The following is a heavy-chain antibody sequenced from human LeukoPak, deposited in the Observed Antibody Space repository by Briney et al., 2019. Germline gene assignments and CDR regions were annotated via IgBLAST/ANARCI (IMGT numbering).Heavy chain of an antibody. CDR1: GGSISSGDYY. Sequence: SQTLSLTCTVSGGSISSGDYYWSWIRQPPGKGLEWIGYIYYSGSTYYNPSLKSRVTISVDTSKNQFSLKLSSVTAADTAVYYCARYDSWSGYYSGWGQGTLVTVSS. J-gene: IGHJ4*02. D-gene: IGHD3-3*01. CDR2: IYYSGST. CDR3: ARYDSWSGYYSG. V-gene: IGHV4-30-4*08.